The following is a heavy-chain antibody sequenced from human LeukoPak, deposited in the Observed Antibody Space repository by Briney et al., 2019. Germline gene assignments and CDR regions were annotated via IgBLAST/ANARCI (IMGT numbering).Heavy chain of an antibody. CDR1: GYTFTSYG. J-gene: IGHJ5*02. V-gene: IGHV1-18*01. D-gene: IGHD6-13*01. CDR3: ARDEYVTAAAGDNWFDP. Sequence: GASVKVSCKASGYTFTSYGISWVRQAPGQGLEWMGWISAYNGNTNYAQKLQGRVNMTTDTSTSTAYMELRSLRSDDTAVYYCARDEYVTAAAGDNWFDPWGQGTLVTVSS. CDR2: ISAYNGNT.